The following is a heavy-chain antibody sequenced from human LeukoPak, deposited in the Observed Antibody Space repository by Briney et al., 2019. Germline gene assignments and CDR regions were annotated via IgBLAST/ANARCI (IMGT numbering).Heavy chain of an antibody. CDR3: AKDMRAAAGILYYFDY. CDR2: ISWNSGSI. J-gene: IGHJ4*02. V-gene: IGHV3-9*01. Sequence: GGSLRLSCAASGFTFDDYAMHWVRQAPGKGLEWVSGISWNSGSIGYADSVKGRFTISRDNAKNSLYLQMNSLRAEDTALYYCAKDMRAAAGILYYFDYWGQGTLVTVSS. D-gene: IGHD6-13*01. CDR1: GFTFDDYA.